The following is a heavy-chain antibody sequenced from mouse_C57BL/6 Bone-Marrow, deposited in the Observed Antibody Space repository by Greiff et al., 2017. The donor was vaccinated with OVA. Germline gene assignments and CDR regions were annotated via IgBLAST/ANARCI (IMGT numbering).Heavy chain of an antibody. CDR3: VPNLYWYFDV. J-gene: IGHJ1*03. Sequence: QVQLQQPGAELVKPGASVKLSCKASGYTFTSYWMHWVKQRPGQGLEWIGMIHPNSGSTNYNEKFKSKATLTVDKSSSTAYMQLSSLTSEDSAVYYCVPNLYWYFDVWGTGTTVTVSS. CDR2: IHPNSGST. CDR1: GYTFTSYW. V-gene: IGHV1-64*01.